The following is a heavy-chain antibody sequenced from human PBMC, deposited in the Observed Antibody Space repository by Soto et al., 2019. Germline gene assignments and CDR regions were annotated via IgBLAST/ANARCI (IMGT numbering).Heavy chain of an antibody. CDR2: ISGSAAGT. J-gene: IGHJ2*01. CDR3: AKSRSAVAAYWYFDI. V-gene: IGHV3-23*01. D-gene: IGHD6-19*01. CDR1: GFTFSNYA. Sequence: EEQLLESGGGLVQPGGSLRLSCTASGFTFSNYALTWVRQVPGKGLEWVSGISGSAAGTYYTDSVQGRFTISRDNSKNTLYLPMNSLRAEDTALYYCAKSRSAVAAYWYFDIWGRGTLVTVSS.